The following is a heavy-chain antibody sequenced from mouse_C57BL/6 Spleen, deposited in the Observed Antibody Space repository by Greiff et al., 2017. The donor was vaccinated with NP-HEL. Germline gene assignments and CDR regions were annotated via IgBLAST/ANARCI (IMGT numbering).Heavy chain of an antibody. J-gene: IGHJ2*01. CDR2: IDPNSGGT. V-gene: IGHV1-72*01. CDR1: GYTFTSYW. CDR3: ARHYYGSSYVDYFDY. Sequence: QVQLKQPGAELVKPGASVKLSCKASGYTFTSYWMHWVKQRPGRGLEWIGRIDPNSGGTKYNEKFKSKATLTVDKPSSTAYMQLSSLTSEDSAVYYCARHYYGSSYVDYFDYWGQGTTLTVSS. D-gene: IGHD1-1*01.